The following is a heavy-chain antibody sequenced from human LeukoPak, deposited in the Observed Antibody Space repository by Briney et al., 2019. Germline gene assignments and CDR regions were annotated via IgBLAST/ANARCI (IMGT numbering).Heavy chain of an antibody. V-gene: IGHV1-2*02. CDR1: GYTFTDYY. CDR2: INPDSDGT. CDR3: ARDGKDIAVRLFDY. J-gene: IGHJ4*02. D-gene: IGHD6-6*01. Sequence: PGASVKVSCKASGYTFTDYYMHWVRQAPGQGLEWMGWINPDSDGTNYAQKFQGRVTMARDTSISTVYMELSRLRSDDTAVYYCARDGKDIAVRLFDYWGQGTLVTVSS.